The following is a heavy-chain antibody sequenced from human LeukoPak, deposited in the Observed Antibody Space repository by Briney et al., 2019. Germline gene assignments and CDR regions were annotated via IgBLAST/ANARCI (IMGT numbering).Heavy chain of an antibody. CDR2: ISAYNGNT. Sequence: GASVKVSCKASGYTFTSYGMSWVRQAPGQGLEWMGWISAYNGNTNYAQKLQGRVTMTTDTSTSTAYMELRSLRSDDTAVYYCARDVTRAAAGNFGYWGQGTLVTVSS. D-gene: IGHD6-13*01. CDR3: ARDVTRAAAGNFGY. J-gene: IGHJ4*02. V-gene: IGHV1-18*04. CDR1: GYTFTSYG.